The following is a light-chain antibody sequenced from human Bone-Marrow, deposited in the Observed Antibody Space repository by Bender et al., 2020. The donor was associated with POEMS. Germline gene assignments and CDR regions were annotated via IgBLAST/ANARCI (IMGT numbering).Light chain of an antibody. CDR3: SSFAGSHIFVM. V-gene: IGLV1-47*01. Sequence: QSVLTQPPSASGTPGQSVTISCSGGSSTIGTNYVYWYQRLPGTAPKLLIYRSNQRPSGVPDRFSASKSGTSASLTVSGLQAEDEADYYCSSFAGSHIFVMFGGGTKLTVL. J-gene: IGLJ3*02. CDR1: SSTIGTNY. CDR2: RSN.